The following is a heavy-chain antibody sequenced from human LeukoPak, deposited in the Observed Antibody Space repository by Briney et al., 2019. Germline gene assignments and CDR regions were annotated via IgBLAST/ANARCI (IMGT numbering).Heavy chain of an antibody. Sequence: PSETLSLTCTASGGSISSSNYYWGWIRQPPGQGLEWIGSMYYSGGPYYNPSLKSRVTISVDTSKNQFSLILNSVTAADTAVYYCASVVYYFDYWSRGTLVTVSS. V-gene: IGHV4-39*01. CDR3: ASVVYYFDY. CDR2: MYYSGGP. D-gene: IGHD3-22*01. CDR1: GGSISSSNYY. J-gene: IGHJ4*02.